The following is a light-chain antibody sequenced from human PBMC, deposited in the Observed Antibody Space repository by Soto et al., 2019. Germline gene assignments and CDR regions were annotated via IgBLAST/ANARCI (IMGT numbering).Light chain of an antibody. Sequence: QSVLTQSASVSGSPGQSITISCTGTSSDIGGYNFVSWYQQHPDKGPKLMIYDVSNRPSWVSNRFSGSKSGNTASLTISGLQAEDEADYYCSSYTSSSTPYVFGTGTKVTV. CDR3: SSYTSSSTPYV. CDR1: SSDIGGYNF. CDR2: DVS. V-gene: IGLV2-14*03. J-gene: IGLJ1*01.